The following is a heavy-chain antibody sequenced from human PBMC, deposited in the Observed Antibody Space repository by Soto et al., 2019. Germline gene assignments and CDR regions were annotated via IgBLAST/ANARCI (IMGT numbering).Heavy chain of an antibody. Sequence: GGSLSLSCAASGFTFSSYAMSWVRQAPGKGLEWVSAISGSGGSTYYADSVKGRFTISRDNSKNTLYLQMNSLRAEDTAVYYCANLYCSGGSCYSYYYYGMDVWGQGTTVTVSS. D-gene: IGHD2-15*01. J-gene: IGHJ6*02. CDR3: ANLYCSGGSCYSYYYYGMDV. CDR1: GFTFSSYA. V-gene: IGHV3-23*01. CDR2: ISGSGGST.